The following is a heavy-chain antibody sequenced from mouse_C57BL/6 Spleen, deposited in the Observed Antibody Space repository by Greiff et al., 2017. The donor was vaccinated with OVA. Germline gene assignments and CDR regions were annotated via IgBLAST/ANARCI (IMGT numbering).Heavy chain of an antibody. CDR1: GFNIKDYY. Sequence: EVKLVESGAELVRPGASVKLSCTASGFNIKDYYMHWVKQRPEQGLEWIGWIDPENGDTEYASKFQGKATLTADTSSNTAYLQLSSLTSEDTAVYYCTLYYYGSSHYYAMDYWGQGTSVTVSS. CDR2: IDPENGDT. J-gene: IGHJ4*01. D-gene: IGHD1-1*01. CDR3: TLYYYGSSHYYAMDY. V-gene: IGHV14-4*01.